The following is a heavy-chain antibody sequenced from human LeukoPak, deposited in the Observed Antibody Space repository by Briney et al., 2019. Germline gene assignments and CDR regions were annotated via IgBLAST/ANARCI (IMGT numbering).Heavy chain of an antibody. CDR2: IKQDGSEK. V-gene: IGHV3-7*01. CDR1: GFTFSSYW. Sequence: GGSLRLPCAASGFTFSSYWMSWVRQAPGKGLEWVANIKQDGSEKYYVDSVKGRFTISRDNAKSSLYLQMNSLRAEDTAVYYCACQNDYGGNCFFEYWGQGTLVTVSS. J-gene: IGHJ4*02. CDR3: ACQNDYGGNCFFEY. D-gene: IGHD4-23*01.